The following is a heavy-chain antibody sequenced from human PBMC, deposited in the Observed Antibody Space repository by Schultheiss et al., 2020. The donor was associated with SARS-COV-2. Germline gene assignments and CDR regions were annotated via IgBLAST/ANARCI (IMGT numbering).Heavy chain of an antibody. V-gene: IGHV3-23*01. J-gene: IGHJ5*02. CDR1: GFTFSSYA. D-gene: IGHD2-15*01. CDR3: AKEMRVYCSGGSCSIFDP. CDR2: ISGSGGST. Sequence: GGSLRLSCAASGFTFSSYAMSWVRQAPGKGLEWVSAISGSGGSTYYADSVKGRFTISRDNSKNTLYLQMNSLRAEDTAVYYCAKEMRVYCSGGSCSIFDPWGQGTLVTVSS.